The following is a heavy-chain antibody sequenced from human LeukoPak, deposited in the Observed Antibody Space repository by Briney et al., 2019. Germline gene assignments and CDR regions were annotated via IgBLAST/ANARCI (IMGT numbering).Heavy chain of an antibody. D-gene: IGHD3-22*01. V-gene: IGHV3-7*04. CDR3: ARDYYDTTGYYYFDY. J-gene: IGHJ4*02. CDR2: INEDGTGK. CDR1: GISFSSHG. Sequence: GTSLRLSCAASGISFSSHGMHWVRQAPGKGLEWVAIINEDGTGKYYVDSVKGRFTISRDNAENALYLQMNSPRAEDTAVYYCARDYYDTTGYYYFDYWGQGTLVTVSS.